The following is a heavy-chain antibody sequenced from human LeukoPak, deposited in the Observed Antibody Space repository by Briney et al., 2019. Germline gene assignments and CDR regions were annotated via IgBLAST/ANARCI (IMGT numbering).Heavy chain of an antibody. CDR1: GFTFSSYSM. J-gene: IGHJ3*02. Sequence: GSLRLSCAASGFTFSSYSMNWVRQPPGKGLEWIGEIYHSGSTNYNPSLKSRVTISVDKSKNQFSLKLSSVTAADTAVYYCASAYYYDSSGYAFDIWGQGTMVTVSS. V-gene: IGHV4-4*02. CDR2: IYHSGST. D-gene: IGHD3-22*01. CDR3: ASAYYYDSSGYAFDI.